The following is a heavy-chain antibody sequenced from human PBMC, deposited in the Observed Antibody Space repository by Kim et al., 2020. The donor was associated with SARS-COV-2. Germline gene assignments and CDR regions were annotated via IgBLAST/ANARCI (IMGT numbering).Heavy chain of an antibody. CDR1: GFTFKDYA. J-gene: IGHJ4*02. Sequence: GGSLRLSCADSGFTFKDYAMHWVRQAAGKGLEWVAIISYDGRNKYYADSVKGRFTISRDNSKNTLYLQMNSLRAEDTAVYYCAREGGYSYFDYWGQGTLVTVSS. CDR3: AREGGYSYFDY. V-gene: IGHV3-30*04. CDR2: ISYDGRNK. D-gene: IGHD1-26*01.